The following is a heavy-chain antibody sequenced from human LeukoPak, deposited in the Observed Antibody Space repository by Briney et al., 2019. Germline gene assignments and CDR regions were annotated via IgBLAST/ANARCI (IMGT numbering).Heavy chain of an antibody. CDR3: AKDFELQPRLGYNWFDP. V-gene: IGHV3-23*01. CDR1: GFTFSSYA. Sequence: GGALRLSCADSGFTFSSYAMSWVRQAPGKGLEWVSDISVIGGSTYYADSVKGRFTISRYNSKNTLYLQMNSLRAEDTAVYYCAKDFELQPRLGYNWFDPWGQGTLVTVSS. CDR2: ISVIGGST. D-gene: IGHD2-15*01. J-gene: IGHJ5*02.